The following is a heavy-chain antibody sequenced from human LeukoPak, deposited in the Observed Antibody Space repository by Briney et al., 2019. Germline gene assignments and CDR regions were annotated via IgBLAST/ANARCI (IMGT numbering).Heavy chain of an antibody. J-gene: IGHJ6*02. CDR3: ARDQVGYCSSTSCPNGMDV. V-gene: IGHV3-33*01. Sequence: GRSLRLSCAASGFTFSNYGMHWVRQAPGKGLEWVAVIWYDGSNKYYADSVKGRFTISRDNSKNTLYLQMNSLRAEDTAVYYCARDQVGYCSSTSCPNGMDVWGQGTTVTVSS. CDR1: GFTFSNYG. CDR2: IWYDGSNK. D-gene: IGHD2-2*01.